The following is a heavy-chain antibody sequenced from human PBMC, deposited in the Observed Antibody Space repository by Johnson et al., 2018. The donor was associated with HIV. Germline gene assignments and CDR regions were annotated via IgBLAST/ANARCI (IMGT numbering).Heavy chain of an antibody. Sequence: QVQLVESGGGLVQPGRSLRLSCAASGFTFSSYGMHWVRQAPGKGLEWVAVISYDGSNKYYADSVKGRFTISRDNSKNTLYLQMNSLRAEDTAVYYCVFFYASFDIWGQGTMVTVSS. CDR1: GFTFSSYG. CDR2: ISYDGSNK. J-gene: IGHJ3*02. D-gene: IGHD2/OR15-2a*01. V-gene: IGHV3-30*03. CDR3: VFFYASFDI.